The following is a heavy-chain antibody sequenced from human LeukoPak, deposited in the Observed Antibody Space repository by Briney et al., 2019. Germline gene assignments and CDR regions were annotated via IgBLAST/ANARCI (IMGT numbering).Heavy chain of an antibody. V-gene: IGHV4-30-2*01. D-gene: IGHD1-26*01. CDR2: IYHSGST. CDR1: GGSISSGGYS. J-gene: IGHJ5*02. Sequence: SQTLSPTCAVSGGSISSGGYSWSWIRQPPGKGLEWIGYIYHSGSTYYNPSLKSRVTISVDRSKNQFSLKLSSVTAADTAVYYCARDRGSYGEDWFDPWGQGTLVTVSS. CDR3: ARDRGSYGEDWFDP.